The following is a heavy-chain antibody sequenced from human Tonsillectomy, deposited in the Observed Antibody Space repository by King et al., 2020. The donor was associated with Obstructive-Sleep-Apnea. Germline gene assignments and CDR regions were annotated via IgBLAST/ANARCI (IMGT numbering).Heavy chain of an antibody. CDR1: GYTFSNYY. V-gene: IGHV1-8*02. Sequence: QLVQSGAEVKKPGASVKVSCKASGYTFSNYYINWVRQATGQGLEWMGWVNPNSGATGFAQKFHGRVSMTRDTSLSTAYMELSSLRSEDTAVYYWARGRSSGWEPFDYWGQGTLVTVSS. D-gene: IGHD6-19*01. CDR3: ARGRSSGWEPFDY. J-gene: IGHJ4*02. CDR2: VNPNSGAT.